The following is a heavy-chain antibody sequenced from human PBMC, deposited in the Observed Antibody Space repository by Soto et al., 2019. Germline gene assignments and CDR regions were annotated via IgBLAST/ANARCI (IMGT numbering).Heavy chain of an antibody. CDR2: IIPVFGTA. V-gene: IGHV1-69*06. CDR1: GGTFSSSA. Sequence: QVQLVQSGAEVKKPGSSVKVSCKASGGTFSSSAISWVRQAPGQGLEWMGAIIPVFGTAHYAQKFQGRVTITADKPTSTAYMELSRLRPEDTAVYYCARERTERGKDVWGQGTTVTVSS. CDR3: ARERTERGKDV. J-gene: IGHJ6*02.